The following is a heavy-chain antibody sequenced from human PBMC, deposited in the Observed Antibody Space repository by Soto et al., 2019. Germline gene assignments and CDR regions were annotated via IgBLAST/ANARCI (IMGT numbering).Heavy chain of an antibody. CDR1: GFTFSGYV. CDR3: ARSTFDS. J-gene: IGHJ4*02. D-gene: IGHD2-2*01. V-gene: IGHV3-23*01. CDR2: ISYNGGST. Sequence: GGSLRLSCAASGFTFSGYVMKWVRQGPGKGLEWVSTISYNGGSTYYADSVKGRFSISRDNSKNTVYLQMDSLRAEDTAVYYCARSTFDSWGQGTLVTVSS.